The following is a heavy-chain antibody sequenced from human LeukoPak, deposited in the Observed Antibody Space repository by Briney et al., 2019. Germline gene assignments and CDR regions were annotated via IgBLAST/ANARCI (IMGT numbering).Heavy chain of an antibody. Sequence: SETLSLTCTVSGRSISNYYWSWIRQPPGKGLQWIGYIHYTGSTNYNPSLKSRVTISVDTSKNQFSLKLSSVTAADTAVYYCARGLPTDNWGQGTLVTVSS. V-gene: IGHV4-59*12. CDR1: GRSISNYY. D-gene: IGHD2-15*01. CDR3: ARGLPTDN. CDR2: IHYTGST. J-gene: IGHJ4*02.